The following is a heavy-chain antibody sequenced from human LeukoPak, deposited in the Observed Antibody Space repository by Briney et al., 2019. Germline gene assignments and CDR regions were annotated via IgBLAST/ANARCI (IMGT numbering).Heavy chain of an antibody. CDR1: GGSISSANHF. CDR3: VRIILTGPHPDNWFDP. J-gene: IGHJ5*02. CDR2: IYYSGTT. V-gene: IGHV4-31*03. D-gene: IGHD3-9*01. Sequence: SQTLSLTCTVSGGSISSANHFWSWIRHLPGKGLEWIGYIYYSGTTYYNPSLKSRLTVSLDSSKNQFSVNLTSVTAADTAVYYCVRIILTGPHPDNWFDPWGQGTLVTVSS.